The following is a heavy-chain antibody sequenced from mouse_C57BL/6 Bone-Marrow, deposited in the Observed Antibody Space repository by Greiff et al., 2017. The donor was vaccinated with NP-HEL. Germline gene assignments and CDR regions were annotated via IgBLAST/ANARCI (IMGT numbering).Heavy chain of an antibody. CDR1: GYTFTSYW. Sequence: VKLQESGAELVKPGASVKMSCKASGYTFTSYWITWVKQRPGQGLEWIGDIYPGSGSTNYNEKFKSKATLTVDTSSSPAYMQLSSLTSEDSAVYYCARDYGSSYYAMDYWGQGTSVTVSS. CDR3: ARDYGSSYYAMDY. D-gene: IGHD1-1*01. CDR2: IYPGSGST. J-gene: IGHJ4*01. V-gene: IGHV1-55*01.